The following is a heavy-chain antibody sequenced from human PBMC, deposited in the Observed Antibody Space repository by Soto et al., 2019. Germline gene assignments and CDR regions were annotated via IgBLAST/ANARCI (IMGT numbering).Heavy chain of an antibody. CDR1: EFTFSDYW. V-gene: IGHV3-7*05. CDR2: IKRDGSQR. CDR3: ARDVAPGSSGWYLEACDI. D-gene: IGHD6-13*01. Sequence: QLVESGGGLVQPGGSLRLSCTASEFTFSDYWMTWVRQAPGKGRGGVVNIKRDGSQRYYLDSVRGRFTFSRDNAKNSLYMQMNSLRVEDTALYYCARDVAPGSSGWYLEACDIWGQGTMVTVSS. J-gene: IGHJ3*02.